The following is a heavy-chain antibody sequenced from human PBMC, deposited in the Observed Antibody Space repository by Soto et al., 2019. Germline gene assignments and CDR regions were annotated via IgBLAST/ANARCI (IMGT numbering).Heavy chain of an antibody. J-gene: IGHJ5*02. CDR1: GYTIDSYP. D-gene: IGHD6-13*01. V-gene: IGHV1-3*01. Sequence: GASVKVSCKASGYTIDSYPLHWVRQAPGQRLEWMGRINAGSGDTKYSQNFQGRVTITRDTSASTVYMELSSLRSEDTAVYYCARDWGPAAGHNWFDPWGQGTLVTVSS. CDR2: INAGSGDT. CDR3: ARDWGPAAGHNWFDP.